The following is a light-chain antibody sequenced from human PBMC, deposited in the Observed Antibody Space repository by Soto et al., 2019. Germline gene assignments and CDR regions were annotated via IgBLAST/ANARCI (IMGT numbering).Light chain of an antibody. J-gene: IGKJ3*01. CDR3: QQYNSYSGT. Sequence: DIQXTQSPSTLSXSVGDRVTITCRASQRISNWLAWYQQKPGKAPKLVIYRASTLESGVPSRFSGSGSGTEFTLTISSLQPDDFATYFCQQYNSYSGTFGPGTKVDIK. CDR2: RAS. V-gene: IGKV1-5*03. CDR1: QRISNW.